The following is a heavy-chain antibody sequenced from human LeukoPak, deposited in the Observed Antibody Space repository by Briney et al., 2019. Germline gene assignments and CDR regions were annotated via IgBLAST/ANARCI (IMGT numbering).Heavy chain of an antibody. CDR2: IIPIFGTA. CDR1: GGTFSSYA. Sequence: ASVKVSCKASGGTFSSYAISWARQAPGQGLEWMGGIIPIFGTANYAQKFQGRVTITADESTSTAYMELSSLRSEDTAVYYCARSIVVVTAMGNWFDPWGQGTLVTVSS. D-gene: IGHD2-21*02. V-gene: IGHV1-69*13. J-gene: IGHJ5*02. CDR3: ARSIVVVTAMGNWFDP.